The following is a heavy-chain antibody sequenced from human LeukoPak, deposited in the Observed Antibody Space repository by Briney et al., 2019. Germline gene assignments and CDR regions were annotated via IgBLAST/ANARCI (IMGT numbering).Heavy chain of an antibody. V-gene: IGHV3-23*01. Sequence: PGGSLRLSCAASGFTFSSYAMTWVRQAPGKGLEWVSCISGSGAYTYYADSVKGRFTISRDNSKSTLYLQMNSLRAEDTAVYYCAKGAFERFGEPSDYWGQGTLVSASS. CDR1: GFTFSSYA. D-gene: IGHD3-10*01. J-gene: IGHJ4*02. CDR3: AKGAFERFGEPSDY. CDR2: ISGSGAYT.